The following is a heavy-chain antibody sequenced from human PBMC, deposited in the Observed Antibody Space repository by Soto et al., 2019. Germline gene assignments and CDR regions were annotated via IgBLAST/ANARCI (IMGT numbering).Heavy chain of an antibody. CDR2: ISAGNGNT. V-gene: IGHV1-3*01. D-gene: IGHD1-20*01. J-gene: IGHJ4*02. CDR1: GYTFTSYD. Sequence: ASVKVSCKASGYTFTSYDMHWVRQAPGQRLEWMGWISAGNGNTKYSQKFQGRVTITRDTSASTAYMELSSLRSEDTAVYYCARDKITGSLDYWGQGTLVTVSS. CDR3: ARDKITGSLDY.